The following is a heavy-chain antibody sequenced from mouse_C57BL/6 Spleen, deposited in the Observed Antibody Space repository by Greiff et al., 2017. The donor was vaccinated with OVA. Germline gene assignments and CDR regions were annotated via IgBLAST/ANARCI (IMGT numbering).Heavy chain of an antibody. CDR2: IYPGDGDT. D-gene: IGHD3-3*01. CDR1: GYAFSSSW. CDR3: ARRGGRTDYFDY. Sequence: VKLQESGPELVKPGASVKISCKASGYAFSSSWMNWVKQRPGKGLEWIGRIYPGDGDTNYNGKFKGKATLTADKSSSTAYMQLSSLTSEDSAVYFCARRGGRTDYFDYWGQGTTLTVSS. V-gene: IGHV1-82*01. J-gene: IGHJ2*01.